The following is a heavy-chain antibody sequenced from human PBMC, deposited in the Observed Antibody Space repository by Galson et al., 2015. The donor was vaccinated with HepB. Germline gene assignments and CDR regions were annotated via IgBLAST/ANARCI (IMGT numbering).Heavy chain of an antibody. D-gene: IGHD3-3*01. CDR3: ARDFLTPSTIFGVVMNYGMDV. Sequence: SLRLSCAASGFTFSDYYMSWIRQAPGKGLEWVSYISSSGSTIYYADSVKGRFTISRDNAKNSLYLQMNSLRAEDTAVYYCARDFLTPSTIFGVVMNYGMDVWGQGTTVTVSS. J-gene: IGHJ6*02. CDR1: GFTFSDYY. CDR2: ISSSGSTI. V-gene: IGHV3-11*01.